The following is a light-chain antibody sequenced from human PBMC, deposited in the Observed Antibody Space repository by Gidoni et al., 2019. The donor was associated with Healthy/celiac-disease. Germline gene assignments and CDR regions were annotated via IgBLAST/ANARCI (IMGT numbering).Light chain of an antibody. Sequence: DIVMTQSPESLAVSLGEGATINCKSSQSGLYSSNNKNYLAWYQQKPGQPPKLLIYWASTRESGVPDLFSGSGSGTDFTLTISSLEAEDVAVYYCQQYYSTPITFGQGTRLEIK. CDR3: QQYYSTPIT. J-gene: IGKJ5*01. V-gene: IGKV4-1*01. CDR1: QSGLYSSNNKNY. CDR2: WAS.